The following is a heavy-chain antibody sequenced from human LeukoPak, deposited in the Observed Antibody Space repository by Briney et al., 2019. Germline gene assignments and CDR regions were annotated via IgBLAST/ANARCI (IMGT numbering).Heavy chain of an antibody. Sequence: GASVKVSCKASGYTFTSYYMHWVRQAPGQGLEWMGWISAYSGNTNFAQNLQGRVTMTTDTSTSTAYMELRSLRSDDTAVYYCARSSDIYDYVWGSYLNYWGQGTLVTVSS. CDR2: ISAYSGNT. D-gene: IGHD3-16*02. V-gene: IGHV1-18*04. CDR1: GYTFTSYY. J-gene: IGHJ4*02. CDR3: ARSSDIYDYVWGSYLNY.